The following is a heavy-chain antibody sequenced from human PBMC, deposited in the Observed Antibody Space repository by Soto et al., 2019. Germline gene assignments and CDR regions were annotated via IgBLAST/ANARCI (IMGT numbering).Heavy chain of an antibody. D-gene: IGHD2-21*01. CDR1: GFTFSRSA. CDR2: IVAASGKT. CDR3: AATLDWGSFDFGGYPS. J-gene: IGHJ4*02. V-gene: IGHV1-58*01. Sequence: ASVKVSCKGSGFTFSRSAVQWVRQAGGQGLEWIGWIVAASGKTDYSQIFQERVTITRDMSTSTAYMELSSLSSEDTAVYYCAATLDWGSFDFGGYPSWGQGNLVTVSS.